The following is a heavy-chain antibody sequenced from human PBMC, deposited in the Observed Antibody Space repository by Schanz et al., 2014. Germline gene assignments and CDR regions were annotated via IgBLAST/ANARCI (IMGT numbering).Heavy chain of an antibody. CDR2: IVPIAGIT. CDR3: AREVGLYDRGWFDP. J-gene: IGHJ5*02. D-gene: IGHD3-22*01. Sequence: QVHLVQSGAEVKKPGSSVTVSCKSSGGTFSSDTFSWVRQAPGQGLEWMGRIVPIAGITNYAQRFQGRVTITADKSSDTAYMELSSLRSEDTAVYYCAREVGLYDRGWFDPWGQGTLVTVSS. V-gene: IGHV1-69*08. CDR1: GGTFSSDT.